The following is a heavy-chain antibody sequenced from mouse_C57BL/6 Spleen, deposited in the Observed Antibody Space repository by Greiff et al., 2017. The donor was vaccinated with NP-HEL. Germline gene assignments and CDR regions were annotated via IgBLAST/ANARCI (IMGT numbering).Heavy chain of an antibody. D-gene: IGHD1-1*01. CDR2: IYPGSGNT. V-gene: IGHV1-66*01. Sequence: VQLQQSGPELVKPGASVKISCKASGYSFTSYYIHWVKQRPGQGLEWIGWIYPGSGNTKYNEKFKGKATLTADTSSSTAYMQLSSLTSEDSAVYYCAREDYGSSPFAYWGQGTLVTVSA. CDR3: AREDYGSSPFAY. J-gene: IGHJ3*01. CDR1: GYSFTSYY.